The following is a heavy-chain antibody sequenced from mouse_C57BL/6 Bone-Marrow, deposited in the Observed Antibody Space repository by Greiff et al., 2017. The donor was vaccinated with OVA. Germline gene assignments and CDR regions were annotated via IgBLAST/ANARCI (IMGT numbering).Heavy chain of an antibody. D-gene: IGHD1-1*01. Sequence: QVQLQQSGAELVRPGTSVKVSCKASGYAFTNYLMEWVKQRPGQGLEWIGVINPGSGGTNYNEKFKGKATLTADKSSSTAYMQLSSLTSEDSAVYFCASSGGTTDWYFDVWGTGTTVTVSS. CDR3: ASSGGTTDWYFDV. J-gene: IGHJ1*03. V-gene: IGHV1-54*01. CDR1: GYAFTNYL. CDR2: INPGSGGT.